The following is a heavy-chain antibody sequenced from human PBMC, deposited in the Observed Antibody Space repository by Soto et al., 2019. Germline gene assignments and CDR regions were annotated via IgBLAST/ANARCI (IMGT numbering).Heavy chain of an antibody. CDR1: GGSISSSSYY. J-gene: IGHJ5*02. D-gene: IGHD6-19*01. CDR2: IYYSGST. Sequence: SETLSLTCTVSGGSISSSSYYWGWIRQPPGKGLEWIGSIYYSGSTYYNPSLKSRVTISVDTSKNKFPLKLRSVIAADAAAYYCARIGIAVAEDWFGPRGQGTLVTVS. V-gene: IGHV4-39*01. CDR3: ARIGIAVAEDWFGP.